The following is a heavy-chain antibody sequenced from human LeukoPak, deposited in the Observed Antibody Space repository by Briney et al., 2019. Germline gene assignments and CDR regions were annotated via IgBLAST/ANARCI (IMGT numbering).Heavy chain of an antibody. J-gene: IGHJ4*02. CDR2: ISWNSGSI. V-gene: IGHV3-9*01. CDR3: ARDSHNYDFWSGYQTN. Sequence: PGGSLRLSCAASGFTFDDYAMHWVRQAPGKGLEWVSGISWNSGSIGYADSVKGRFTISRDNSKNTLYLQMNSLRAEDTAVYYCARDSHNYDFWSGYQTNWGQGTLVTVSS. D-gene: IGHD3-3*01. CDR1: GFTFDDYA.